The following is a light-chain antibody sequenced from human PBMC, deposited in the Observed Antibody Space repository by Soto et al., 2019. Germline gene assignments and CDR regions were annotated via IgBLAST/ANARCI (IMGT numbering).Light chain of an antibody. V-gene: IGLV2-14*01. J-gene: IGLJ2*01. CDR2: GVT. CDR1: NSDVGGYNY. Sequence: HSALTQPASVSGSPGQSISISCSGTNSDVGGYNYVSWYQQHPGKAPKLMIYGVTNRPSGVSDRFSGSKSGNTASLTISGLQAEDEADYYCSSYASIGTRVFGGGTKLTVL. CDR3: SSYASIGTRV.